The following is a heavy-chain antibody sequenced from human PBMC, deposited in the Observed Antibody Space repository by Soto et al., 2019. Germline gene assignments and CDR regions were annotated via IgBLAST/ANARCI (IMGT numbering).Heavy chain of an antibody. CDR1: GGSFGDYK. Sequence: PSETLSLTCAVHGGSFGDYKWSWIRQPPGKGLEWIGEISQSGATNYNPSFKSRVTISRDTSKNQFSLRLGSVTAADTAVYFCARGRTDVSMMVAVFIAESQYFEYWGQGTQVTVSS. V-gene: IGHV4-34*01. CDR2: ISQSGAT. CDR3: ARGRTDVSMMVAVFIAESQYFEY. J-gene: IGHJ4*02. D-gene: IGHD3-22*01.